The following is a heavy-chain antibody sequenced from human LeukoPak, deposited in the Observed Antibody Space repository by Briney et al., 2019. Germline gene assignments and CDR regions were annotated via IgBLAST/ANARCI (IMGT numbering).Heavy chain of an antibody. J-gene: IGHJ5*02. V-gene: IGHV4-4*07. CDR1: RGSLSNYH. Sequence: SETLSLTCTVSRGSLSNYHWSWIRQPAGKGLEWIGRIYASGSTNYNPSLKSRVSMSVDTSTNQFSLKLSSVTAADTAVYYCARDSLVHPNRWFDPWGQGTLVIVSS. CDR2: IYASGST. D-gene: IGHD6-13*01. CDR3: ARDSLVHPNRWFDP.